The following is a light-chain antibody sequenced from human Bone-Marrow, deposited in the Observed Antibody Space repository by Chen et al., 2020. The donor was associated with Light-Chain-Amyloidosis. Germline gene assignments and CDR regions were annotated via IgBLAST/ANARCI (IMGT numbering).Light chain of an antibody. Sequence: NLMLTQPHSVSESPRKTVRISCTRSSGSIATNYVQWYQQRPGSSPTTVIYQYDQSPSGFPDRFSGSIDRSSTPASPTISGLTPEDEADYSCQSYPVRSQGVFGGGPKLTVL. CDR3: QSYPVRSQGV. J-gene: IGLJ3*02. V-gene: IGLV6-57*01. CDR2: QYD. CDR1: SGSIATNY.